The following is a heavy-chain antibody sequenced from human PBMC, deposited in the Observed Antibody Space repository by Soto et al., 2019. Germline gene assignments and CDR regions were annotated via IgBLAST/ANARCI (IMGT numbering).Heavy chain of an antibody. J-gene: IGHJ5*02. D-gene: IGHD3-3*01. V-gene: IGHV1-3*01. Sequence: GASVKVSCRASGYTFTSYAMHWVRQAPGQRLEWMGWINAGNGNTKYSQKFQGRVTITRDTSASTAYMELSSLRSEDTAVYYRASGFYDFFSGSWFDPWGQGTLVTVSS. CDR3: ASGFYDFFSGSWFDP. CDR1: GYTFTSYA. CDR2: INAGNGNT.